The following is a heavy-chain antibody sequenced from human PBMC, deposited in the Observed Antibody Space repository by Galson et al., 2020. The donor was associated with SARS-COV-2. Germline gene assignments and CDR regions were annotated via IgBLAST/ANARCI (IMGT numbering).Heavy chain of an antibody. CDR1: GYTFTSYG. V-gene: IGHV1-18*01. J-gene: IGHJ6*02. Sequence: ASVKVSCKASGYTFTSYGFSWVRQAPGQGLEWMGWISAYNGNTNYAQKLQGRVTMTTDTSTSTAYMKLRSLRSDDTAVYYCARDSMTTVTKHYYYGMDVWGQAATVTVSS. D-gene: IGHD4-17*01. CDR3: ARDSMTTVTKHYYYGMDV. CDR2: ISAYNGNT.